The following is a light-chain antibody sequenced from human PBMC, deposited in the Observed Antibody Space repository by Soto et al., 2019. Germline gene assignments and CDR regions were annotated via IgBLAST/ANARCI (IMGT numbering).Light chain of an antibody. CDR2: KVS. Sequence: QSVLTQPASVSGSPGQSITISCTGTSSDVGHPYNYVSWYQQHPGKAPKLLIFKVSNRPSGISGRFSGSKSGNTASLTISGLQAEDEADYYCCSYAGSNTWVFGGGTKLTVL. V-gene: IGLV2-14*03. J-gene: IGLJ3*02. CDR1: SSDVGHPYNY. CDR3: CSYAGSNTWV.